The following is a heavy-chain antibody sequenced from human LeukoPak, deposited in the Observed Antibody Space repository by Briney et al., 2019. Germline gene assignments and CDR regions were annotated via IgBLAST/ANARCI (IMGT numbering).Heavy chain of an antibody. D-gene: IGHD7-27*01. V-gene: IGHV3-30*02. Sequence: GGSLRLSCVPFGFTFSIYGMRWGRQALGKGLGWVAFILYDGINTYCADSVKGRFTISTETSKNTLYLQMNSLRDEDTAVYYWGNDRGLTGDLRGFDYWGQGTMVTVSS. J-gene: IGHJ4*02. CDR1: GFTFSIYG. CDR3: GNDRGLTGDLRGFDY. CDR2: ILYDGINT.